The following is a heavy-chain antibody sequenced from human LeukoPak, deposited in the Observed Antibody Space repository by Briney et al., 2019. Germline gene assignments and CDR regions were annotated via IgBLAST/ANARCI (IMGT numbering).Heavy chain of an antibody. CDR1: GFTVSSKY. D-gene: IGHD1-26*01. V-gene: IGHV3-53*01. CDR2: LYSGGSGSNT. CDR3: AKTPIGLGSQRYDY. J-gene: IGHJ4*02. Sequence: PGGSLRLSCAASGFTVSSKYMNWVRQAPGKGLEWVSVLYSGGSGSNTYYADSVKGRFSISRDDFNNTFYLQMNDLRAEDTAVYYCAKTPIGLGSQRYDYWGQGTLVTVSS.